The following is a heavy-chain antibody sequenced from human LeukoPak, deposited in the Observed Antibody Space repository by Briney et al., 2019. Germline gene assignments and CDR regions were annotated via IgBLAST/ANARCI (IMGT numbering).Heavy chain of an antibody. Sequence: GGSLRLSCAASGFTFSSYAMHWVRQAPGKGLEWVAVISYDGSNKYYADSVKGRFTTSRDNSKNTLYLQMNSLRAEDTAVYYCARDSGGSYDYWGQGTLVTVSS. CDR3: ARDSGGSYDY. CDR2: ISYDGSNK. D-gene: IGHD1-26*01. J-gene: IGHJ4*02. CDR1: GFTFSSYA. V-gene: IGHV3-30-3*01.